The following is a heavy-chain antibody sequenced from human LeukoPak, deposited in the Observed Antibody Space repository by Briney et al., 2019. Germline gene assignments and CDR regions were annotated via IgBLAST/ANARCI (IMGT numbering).Heavy chain of an antibody. CDR3: AKDPSSGIFDY. CDR2: ISWNSGSI. Sequence: GRSLRLSCAASGFTFDDYAMHWVRQAPGKGLEWVSGISWNSGSIGYADSVKGRFTISRDNAKNSLYLQMNSLRAEDTALYYCAKDPSSGIFDYWGQGTLVTVSS. D-gene: IGHD6-19*01. CDR1: GFTFDDYA. V-gene: IGHV3-9*01. J-gene: IGHJ4*02.